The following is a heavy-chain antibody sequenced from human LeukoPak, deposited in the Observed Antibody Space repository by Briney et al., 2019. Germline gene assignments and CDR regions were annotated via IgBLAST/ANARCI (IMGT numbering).Heavy chain of an antibody. D-gene: IGHD3-22*01. V-gene: IGHV3-30-3*01. CDR2: ISYDGSNK. J-gene: IGHJ4*02. CDR3: ARTTYYYDSSGYKGGYYYFDY. Sequence: GGSLRLSCAASGFTFSSYAMHWVRQAPGKGLEWVAVISYDGSNKYYADSVKSRFTISRDNSKNTLYLQMNSLRAEDTAVYYCARTTYYYDSSGYKGGYYYFDYWGQGTLVTVSS. CDR1: GFTFSSYA.